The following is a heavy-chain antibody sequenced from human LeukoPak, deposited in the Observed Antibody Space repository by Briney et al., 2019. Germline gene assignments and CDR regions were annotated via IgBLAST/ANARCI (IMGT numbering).Heavy chain of an antibody. CDR2: ISSSSSYI. Sequence: GGSLRLSCAASGFTFSGYSMNWVRQAPGKGLEWVSSISSSSSYIYYADSVKGRFTISRDNAKNTLYLQMNSLRAEDTAVYYCAKMGAVAYYDFWSGYSDYWGQGTLVTVSS. D-gene: IGHD3-3*01. CDR3: AKMGAVAYYDFWSGYSDY. V-gene: IGHV3-21*04. J-gene: IGHJ4*02. CDR1: GFTFSGYS.